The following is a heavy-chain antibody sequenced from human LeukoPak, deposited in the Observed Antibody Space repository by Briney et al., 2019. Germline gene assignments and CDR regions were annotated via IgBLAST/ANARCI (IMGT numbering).Heavy chain of an antibody. CDR3: AKVSYYDSSGYYLHPGLFDY. J-gene: IGHJ4*02. V-gene: IGHV3-23*01. CDR2: ISGNGVDT. Sequence: QPGGSLRLSCAASGFTFSRKSMTWVRQAPGKGLEWVSAISGNGVDTFYADSVKGRFTISRDNSRNTLYVQMNSLRAEDTAVYYCAKVSYYDSSGYYLHPGLFDYWGQGTLVTVSS. D-gene: IGHD3-22*01. CDR1: GFTFSRKS.